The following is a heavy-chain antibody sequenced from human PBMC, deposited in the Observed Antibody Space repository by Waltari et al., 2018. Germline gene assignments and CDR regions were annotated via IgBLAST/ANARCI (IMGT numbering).Heavy chain of an antibody. J-gene: IGHJ5*02. CDR1: GGSISSSSYY. CDR2: IYTSGST. Sequence: QLQLQESGPGLVKPSETLSLTCTVSGGSISSSSYYWGWIRQPPGKGLEWSGRIYTSGSTNYSPTLKSRVTISVDTSKNQFSLKLSSVTAADTAVYYCARFEESWFDPWGQGTLVTVSS. CDR3: ARFEESWFDP. V-gene: IGHV4-39*07. D-gene: IGHD3-9*01.